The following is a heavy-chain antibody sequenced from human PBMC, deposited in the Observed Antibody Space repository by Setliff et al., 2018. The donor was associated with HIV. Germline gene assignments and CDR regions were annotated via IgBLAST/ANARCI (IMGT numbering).Heavy chain of an antibody. Sequence: GASVKVSCKASGYRFTGYYLHWVRQAPGRGFEWMGWLNPNSDGTNYAQMFQGRVTMTRDTSISTAYMELTSLTSDDTAVYYCVRASYSSSWYNIRPFDFWAQGTLVTVSS. D-gene: IGHD6-13*01. J-gene: IGHJ4*02. CDR2: LNPNSDGT. V-gene: IGHV1-2*02. CDR1: GYRFTGYY. CDR3: VRASYSSSWYNIRPFDF.